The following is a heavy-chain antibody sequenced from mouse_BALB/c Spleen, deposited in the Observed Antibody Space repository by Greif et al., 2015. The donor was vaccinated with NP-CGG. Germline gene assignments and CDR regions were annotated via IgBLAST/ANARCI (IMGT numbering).Heavy chain of an antibody. D-gene: IGHD4-1*01. CDR2: INPSSGYT. J-gene: IGHJ2*01. CDR1: GYTFTSYT. CDR3: ARKTRLGFDY. Sequence: QVQLQQSAAELARPGASVKMSCKASGYTFTSYTMHWVKQRPGQGLEWIGYINPSSGYTEYNQKFKDKTTLTADKSSSTAYMQLSSLTSEDSAVYYCARKTRLGFDYWGQGTTLTVSS. V-gene: IGHV1-4*02.